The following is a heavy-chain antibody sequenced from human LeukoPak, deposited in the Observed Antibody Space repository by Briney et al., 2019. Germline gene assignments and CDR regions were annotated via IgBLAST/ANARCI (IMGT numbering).Heavy chain of an antibody. CDR2: ISYDGSNK. J-gene: IGHJ4*02. D-gene: IGHD6-13*01. Sequence: SGGSLRLSCAASGFTFSSYAMHWVRQAPGKGLEWVAVISYDGSNKYYADSVKGRFTISRDNSKNTLYLQMNSLRAEDTAVYYCARDDGIAAAGTWTIPRFDYWGQGTLVTVSS. CDR3: ARDDGIAAAGTWTIPRFDY. V-gene: IGHV3-30-3*01. CDR1: GFTFSSYA.